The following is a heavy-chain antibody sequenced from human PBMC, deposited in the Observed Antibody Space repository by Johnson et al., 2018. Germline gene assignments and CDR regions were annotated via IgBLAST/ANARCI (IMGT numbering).Heavy chain of an antibody. CDR3: ARDRGMNYYDSSGPRGAFAI. CDR1: GGTFSSYA. J-gene: IGHJ3*02. D-gene: IGHD3-22*01. Sequence: VQLVESGAEVKKPGSSVKVSCKASGGTFSSYAISWVRQAPGQGLEWMGGIIPIFGTANYAQKFQGRVTITADESTSTAYMELSGLRSEDTSGYYFARDRGMNYYDSSGPRGAFAIWGQGTLVTVSS. CDR2: IIPIFGTA. V-gene: IGHV1-69*01.